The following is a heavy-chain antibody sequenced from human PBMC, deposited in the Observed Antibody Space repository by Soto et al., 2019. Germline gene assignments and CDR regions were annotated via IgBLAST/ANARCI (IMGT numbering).Heavy chain of an antibody. V-gene: IGHV3-30-3*01. Sequence: LRLSFAASGFTFSSYAMHWVRQAPGKGLEWVAVISYDGSNKYYADSVKGRLTISRDNSKNTLYLQMNSLRAEDTAVYYCARAIAVVGPFDYWGQGTLVTVSS. D-gene: IGHD6-19*01. CDR3: ARAIAVVGPFDY. J-gene: IGHJ4*02. CDR1: GFTFSSYA. CDR2: ISYDGSNK.